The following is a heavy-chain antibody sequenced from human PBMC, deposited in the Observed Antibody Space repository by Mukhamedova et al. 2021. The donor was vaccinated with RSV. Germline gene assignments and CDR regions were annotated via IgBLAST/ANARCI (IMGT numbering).Heavy chain of an antibody. D-gene: IGHD3-22*01. CDR3: AKRADSSGYPDAFDI. J-gene: IGHJ3*02. V-gene: IGHV3-23*01. Sequence: AISGSGGSTYYADSVKGRFTISRGNSKNTLYLQMNSLRAEDTAVYYCAKRADSSGYPDAFDIWGQGTMVTVSS. CDR2: ISGSGGST.